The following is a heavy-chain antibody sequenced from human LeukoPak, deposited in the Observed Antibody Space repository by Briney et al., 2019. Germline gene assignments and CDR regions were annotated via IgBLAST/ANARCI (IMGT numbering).Heavy chain of an antibody. CDR1: GGTFSSYA. CDR2: IIPIFGTA. CDR3: ARDGVGEKGNAFDI. Sequence: GASVKVSCKASGGTFSSYAISWVRQAPGQGLEWMGGIIPIFGTANYAQKFQGRVTITTDESTSTAYMELSSLRSEDTAVYYCARDGVGEKGNAFDIWVQGTMVTVSS. V-gene: IGHV1-69*05. J-gene: IGHJ3*02. D-gene: IGHD3-10*01.